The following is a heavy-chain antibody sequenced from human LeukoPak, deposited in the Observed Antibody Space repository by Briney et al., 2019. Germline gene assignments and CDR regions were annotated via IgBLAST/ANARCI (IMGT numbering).Heavy chain of an antibody. Sequence: SETLSLTCTVSGGSISSSHYYWGWIRQTPGKGLEWIGTIYYCGTTYYNPSLESRATISEDTSKNQFSLTLRSVTAADTAVYYCARQISDYYYYYIDVWGKGTTVTVSS. CDR3: ARQISDYYYYYIDV. J-gene: IGHJ6*03. D-gene: IGHD3-10*01. CDR1: GGSISSSHYY. CDR2: IYYCGTT. V-gene: IGHV4-39*01.